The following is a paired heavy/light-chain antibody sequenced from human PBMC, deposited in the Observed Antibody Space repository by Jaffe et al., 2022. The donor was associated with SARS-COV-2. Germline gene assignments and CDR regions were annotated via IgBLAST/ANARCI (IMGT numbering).Heavy chain of an antibody. D-gene: IGHD1-26*01. CDR3: ARSDLGDY. J-gene: IGHJ4*02. CDR1: GFTLSNYA. CDR2: ISASGGGT. V-gene: IGHV3-23*04. Sequence: EVQLVESGGGLVQPGGSLRLSCAASGFTLSNYAMNWVRQAPGKGLKWVSSISASGGGTYYTDSVKGRFTISRDNSMNTLYLQMNSLTAEDTAIYYCARSDLGDYWGQGTLVTVSS.
Light chain of an antibody. Sequence: DIQMTQSPSSLSASVGDRVTITCRASQGISNNLAWFQQKPGVAPKSLIAAASSLQSGVPSKFSGSGSGTDFTLTISSLQPEDFATYYCQQYHIYPLTFGGGTKVEIK. CDR2: AAS. CDR3: QQYHIYPLT. J-gene: IGKJ4*01. CDR1: QGISNN. V-gene: IGKV1-16*02.